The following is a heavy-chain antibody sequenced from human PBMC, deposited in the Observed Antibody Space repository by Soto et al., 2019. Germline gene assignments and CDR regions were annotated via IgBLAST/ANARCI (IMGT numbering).Heavy chain of an antibody. V-gene: IGHV2-5*02. CDR2: IYWDDDK. Sequence: QITXKESGXTLVKPTQTLTLTCTFSGFSLSTSGVGVGWIRQPPGKALEWLALIYWDDDKRYSPSLKSRLTITKDTSKNQVVLTMTNMDPVDTATYYCARSYGSGSYYNDFDYWGQGTLVTVSS. J-gene: IGHJ4*02. D-gene: IGHD3-10*01. CDR3: ARSYGSGSYYNDFDY. CDR1: GFSLSTSGVG.